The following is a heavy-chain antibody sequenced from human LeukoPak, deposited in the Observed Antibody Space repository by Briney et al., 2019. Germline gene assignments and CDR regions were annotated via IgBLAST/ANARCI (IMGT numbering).Heavy chain of an antibody. CDR1: GFTVSSNY. CDR2: IYSGGST. Sequence: GGSLRLSCAASGFTVSSNYMSWVRQAPGKGLEWVSVIYSGGSTYYADSVKGRFTISRDNSKNTLYLQMNSLRAEDTALYYCAKDKGYSYDQEIDYWGQGTLVTVSS. J-gene: IGHJ4*02. CDR3: AKDKGYSYDQEIDY. D-gene: IGHD5-18*01. V-gene: IGHV3-53*05.